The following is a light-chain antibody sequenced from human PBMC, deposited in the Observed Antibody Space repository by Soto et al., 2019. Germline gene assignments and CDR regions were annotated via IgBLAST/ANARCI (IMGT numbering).Light chain of an antibody. CDR3: FSYAGSNTLV. V-gene: IGLV2-11*01. CDR1: SSDVGRYNY. CDR2: DVS. Sequence: QSALTQPRSVSGSPGQSVTISCTGTSSDVGRYNYVSWYQQHPDKAPKVMIYDVSKRPSGVPDRFSGSKSDNTASLTISVLLAEDEADYYCFSYAGSNTLVFGGGTKLTVL. J-gene: IGLJ2*01.